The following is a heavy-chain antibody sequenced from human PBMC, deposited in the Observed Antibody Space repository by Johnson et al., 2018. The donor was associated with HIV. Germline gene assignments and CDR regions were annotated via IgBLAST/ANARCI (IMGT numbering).Heavy chain of an antibody. Sequence: QVQLVESGGGVVQPGRSLRLSCAASGFTFSSYAMHWVRQAPGKGLEWVAVIYSGGSTYYADSVKGRFTISRDNAKNSLYLQMNSLRAQDTAVYYCAKDVQASSWSEDAFDIWGQGTLVTVSS. V-gene: IGHV3-NL1*01. CDR1: GFTFSSYA. D-gene: IGHD6-13*01. J-gene: IGHJ3*02. CDR3: AKDVQASSWSEDAFDI. CDR2: IYSGGST.